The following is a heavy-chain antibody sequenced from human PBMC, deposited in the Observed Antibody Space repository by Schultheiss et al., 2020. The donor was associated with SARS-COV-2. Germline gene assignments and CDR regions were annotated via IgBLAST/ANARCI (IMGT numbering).Heavy chain of an antibody. CDR3: AREYGARRLNLPLRKDYYYYMDV. Sequence: GGSLRLSCAASGFTFSSYWMSWVRQAPGKGLEWVAVISYDGSNKYYADSVKGRFTISRDNAKNSLYLHMNSLRAEDTAVYYCAREYGARRLNLPLRKDYYYYMDVWGKGTTVTVSS. D-gene: IGHD1-14*01. CDR2: ISYDGSNK. V-gene: IGHV3-30*03. J-gene: IGHJ6*03. CDR1: GFTFSSYW.